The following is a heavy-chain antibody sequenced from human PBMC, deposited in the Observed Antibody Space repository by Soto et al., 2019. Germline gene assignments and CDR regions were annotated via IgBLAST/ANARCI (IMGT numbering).Heavy chain of an antibody. CDR2: INSDGSSI. J-gene: IGHJ4*02. CDR3: AKRTSMSGNYYFDY. V-gene: IGHV3-74*01. Sequence: EVQLVESGGGLVQPGGSLRLSCAASGFTFSSYWMHWVCQAPGKGLVWVSRINSDGSSISYADSVKGRFTISRDNAKNTLYLQMSSLRAEDTAVYYCAKRTSMSGNYYFDYWGQGTLVTVSS. CDR1: GFTFSSYW. D-gene: IGHD3-10*01.